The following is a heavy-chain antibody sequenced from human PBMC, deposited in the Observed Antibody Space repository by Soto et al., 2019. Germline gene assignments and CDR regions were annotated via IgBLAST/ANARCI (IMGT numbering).Heavy chain of an antibody. J-gene: IGHJ2*01. CDR3: VGGSVFAHFDL. CDR2: IYYPGPT. CDR1: GGSVSSIGYY. V-gene: IGHV4-39*01. Sequence: HLQLQESGPGLVKPSETLSLSCSVSGGSVSSIGYYLGWIRQPPGKGLEWIGSIYYPGPTYYTQSLKSRVTISVDTSKNQFSLRMNSVTAADTAVYFCVGGSVFAHFDLWGRGTLVTVSS. D-gene: IGHD2-15*01.